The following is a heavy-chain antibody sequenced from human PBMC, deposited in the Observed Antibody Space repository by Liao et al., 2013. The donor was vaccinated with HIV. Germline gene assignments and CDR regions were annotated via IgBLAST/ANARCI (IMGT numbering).Heavy chain of an antibody. CDR3: ARDVVNWFDP. Sequence: QVQLQESGPGLVKPSETLSLTCTVSGGSISSYYWSWIRQPAGKGLEWIGRIYSSGFTNYNPSLKSRVTISLDTSKHQFSLRLSSVTATDTAVYYCARDVVNWFDPWGQGTLVTVSS. J-gene: IGHJ5*02. D-gene: IGHD2-15*01. V-gene: IGHV4-4*07. CDR2: IYSSGFT. CDR1: GGSISSYY.